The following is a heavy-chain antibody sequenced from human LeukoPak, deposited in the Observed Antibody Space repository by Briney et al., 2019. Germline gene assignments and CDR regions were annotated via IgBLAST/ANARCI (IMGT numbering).Heavy chain of an antibody. V-gene: IGHV3-21*01. CDR1: GFTFSSYS. J-gene: IGHJ4*02. CDR3: ARGVVLVGATSEFAN. Sequence: PGGSLRLSCAASGFTFSSYSMSWVRQAPGKGLEWVSSISSSSSYIYYADSVKGRFTISRDNAKNSLYLQMNSLRAEDTAVYYCARGVVLVGATSEFANWGQGTLVTVSS. CDR2: ISSSSSYI. D-gene: IGHD1-26*01.